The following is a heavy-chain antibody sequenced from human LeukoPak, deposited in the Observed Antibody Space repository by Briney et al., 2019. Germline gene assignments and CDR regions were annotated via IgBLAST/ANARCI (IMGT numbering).Heavy chain of an antibody. Sequence: GESLKISCKGSGYSFTSYWIGWVRQMPGKGLEWMGIIYPGDSDTRYSPSFQGQVTISADKSISTAYLQWSSLKASGTAMCYCARQLGYNWNDRGFDYWGQGTLVTVSS. V-gene: IGHV5-51*01. CDR3: ARQLGYNWNDRGFDY. J-gene: IGHJ4*02. CDR2: IYPGDSDT. CDR1: GYSFTSYW. D-gene: IGHD1-20*01.